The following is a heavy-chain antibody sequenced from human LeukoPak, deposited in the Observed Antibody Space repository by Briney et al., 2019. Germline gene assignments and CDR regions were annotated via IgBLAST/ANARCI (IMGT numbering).Heavy chain of an antibody. CDR3: ARGGGYASPIGY. CDR1: GGSISTYY. D-gene: IGHD5-12*01. V-gene: IGHV4-59*01. CDR2: IYHSGST. Sequence: PSETLSLTCTLSGGSISTYYWSWIRQPPGEGLEWVGYIYHSGSTNYNPSLKSRVTISVDTSKNQFSLKLSSVPAADTAVYYCARGGGYASPIGYWGQGALVTVSS. J-gene: IGHJ4*02.